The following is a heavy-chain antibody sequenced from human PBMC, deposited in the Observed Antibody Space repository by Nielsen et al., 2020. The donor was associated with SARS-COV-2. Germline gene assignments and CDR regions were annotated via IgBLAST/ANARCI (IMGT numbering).Heavy chain of an antibody. V-gene: IGHV1-2*06. CDR2: INPYSGGT. D-gene: IGHD3/OR15-3a*01. J-gene: IGHJ6*02. CDR1: GYTFTDYY. Sequence: ASVKVSCKASGYTFTDYYIHWVRQDPGQGLEWMGRINPYSGGTNYAQKFQGTVTMTRDESISTVYMELTSDDTAVYYCARARATIFGLVMSYGMDVWGQGTTVAVSS. CDR3: ARARATIFGLVMSYGMDV.